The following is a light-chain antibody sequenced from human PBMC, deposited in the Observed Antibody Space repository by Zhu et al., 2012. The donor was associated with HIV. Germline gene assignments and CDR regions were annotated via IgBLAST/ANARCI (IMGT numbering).Light chain of an antibody. CDR3: QEYNTYWT. V-gene: IGKV1-5*03. Sequence: DIEMTQSPSTLSASVGDRVTITCRASQSIRRLLAWYQQKPGKAPKLLIYKASTLESGAPSRFSGSGSGTEFSLTISSLQPDDFATYYCQEYNTYWTFGQGT. CDR1: QSIRRL. CDR2: KAS. J-gene: IGKJ1*01.